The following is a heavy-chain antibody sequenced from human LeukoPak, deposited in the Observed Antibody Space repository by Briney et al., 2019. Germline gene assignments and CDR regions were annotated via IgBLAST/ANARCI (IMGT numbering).Heavy chain of an antibody. Sequence: PSETLSLTCTVSGGSISSSRYYWGWIRQPPGKGLEWIGSIYYSGSTYYHPSLKSRVAISVDTSKNQFSLKLSSVTAADTAVYYCARRAANDAFDIWGQGTMVTVSS. CDR3: ARRAANDAFDI. V-gene: IGHV4-39*01. CDR2: IYYSGST. D-gene: IGHD6-13*01. J-gene: IGHJ3*02. CDR1: GGSISSSRYY.